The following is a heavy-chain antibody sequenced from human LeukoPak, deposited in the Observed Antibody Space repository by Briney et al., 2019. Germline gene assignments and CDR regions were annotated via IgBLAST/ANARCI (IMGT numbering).Heavy chain of an antibody. Sequence: PGRSLRLSCAASGFTFSSYAMHWVRQAPGKGLEWVAVISYDGSNKYYADSVKGRFTISRDNSKNTLYLQMNSLRAEDTAVYYCAAAAGSFDYWGPGTLVTVSS. D-gene: IGHD6-13*01. CDR1: GFTFSSYA. J-gene: IGHJ4*02. V-gene: IGHV3-30-3*01. CDR2: ISYDGSNK. CDR3: AAAAGSFDY.